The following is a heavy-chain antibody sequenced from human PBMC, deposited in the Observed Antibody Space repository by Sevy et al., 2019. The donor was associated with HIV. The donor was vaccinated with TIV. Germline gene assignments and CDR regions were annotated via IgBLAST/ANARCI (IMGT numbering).Heavy chain of an antibody. D-gene: IGHD3-22*01. V-gene: IGHV3-33*01. J-gene: IGHJ4*02. CDR3: ARGANYYDSSGSQPNFDY. CDR1: GFTFSSYG. CDR2: IWYDGSSK. Sequence: GGSLRLSCAASGFTFSSYGMHWVRQAPGKGLEWVALIWYDGSSKYYADSVKGRFTLSRENSKNTLYLKMNSLRAEDTAVYYCARGANYYDSSGSQPNFDYWGQGTLVTVSS.